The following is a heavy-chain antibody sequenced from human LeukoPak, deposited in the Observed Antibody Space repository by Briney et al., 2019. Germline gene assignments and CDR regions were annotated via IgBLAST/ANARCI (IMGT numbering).Heavy chain of an antibody. Sequence: GEPLKISCKGSGYTFSSYWIGWVRQMPGKGLEWMGIIYPGDSDTRYSPSLQGEVTISVDTSIGTAYLQWSSLKASDTAIYYCARQNDFRLNYWGQGTLVTVSS. CDR2: IYPGDSDT. CDR3: ARQNDFRLNY. J-gene: IGHJ4*02. D-gene: IGHD3-3*01. V-gene: IGHV5-51*01. CDR1: GYTFSSYW.